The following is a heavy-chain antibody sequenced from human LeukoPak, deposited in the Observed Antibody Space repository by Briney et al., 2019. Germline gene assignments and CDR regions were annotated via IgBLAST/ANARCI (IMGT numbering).Heavy chain of an antibody. CDR3: ARDRRVYYDSSGYSWWSFDY. J-gene: IGHJ4*02. V-gene: IGHV1-2*02. Sequence: ASVKVSCKASGYTFTGYYMHWVRQAPGQGLEWMGWINPNSGGTNYAEKFQGRVTMSRDTSISTAYMELSRLRSDDTAVYYCARDRRVYYDSSGYSWWSFDYWGQGTLVTVSS. D-gene: IGHD3-22*01. CDR1: GYTFTGYY. CDR2: INPNSGGT.